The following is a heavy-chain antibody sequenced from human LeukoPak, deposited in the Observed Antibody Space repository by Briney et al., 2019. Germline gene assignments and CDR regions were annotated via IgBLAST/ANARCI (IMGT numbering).Heavy chain of an antibody. Sequence: PSETLSLTCAVYGGSFSGYYWSWIRQAPGKGLEWIGEISHSGSTNYNPSLKSRVTTSVDTSKNQFSLKLSSVTAADTAVYYCARATPPDCSSTSCYFGYLDYWGLGNLVTVSS. CDR1: GGSFSGYY. D-gene: IGHD2-2*01. V-gene: IGHV4-34*01. CDR2: ISHSGST. CDR3: ARATPPDCSSTSCYFGYLDY. J-gene: IGHJ4*02.